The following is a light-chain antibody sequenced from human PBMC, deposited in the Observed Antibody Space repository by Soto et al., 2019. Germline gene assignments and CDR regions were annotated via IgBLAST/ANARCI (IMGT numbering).Light chain of an antibody. CDR3: TSYTSSNTYV. J-gene: IGLJ1*01. V-gene: IGLV2-14*01. CDR2: EVS. CDR1: SSDVGGYNY. Sequence: QSALTQPASVSGSPVQSITISCTGTSSDVGGYNYVSWYQQHPGKAPKLIIYEVSNRPSGVSNRFSGSKSGNTASLTISGLQAEDDTDYYCTSYTSSNTYVFGTGTKVTVL.